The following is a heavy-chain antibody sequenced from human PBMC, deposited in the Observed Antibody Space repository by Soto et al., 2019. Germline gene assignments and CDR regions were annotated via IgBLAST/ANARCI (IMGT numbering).Heavy chain of an antibody. Sequence: PSETLSLTCTVSGGSIRSSSYYWGWIRQPPGKGLEWIGSIYYSGSTYYNPSLKSRVTISVDTSKNQFSLKLSSVTAADTAVYYCARRSSPYGMDVWGQGTTVTVSS. CDR1: GGSIRSSSYY. J-gene: IGHJ6*02. CDR3: ARRSSPYGMDV. CDR2: IYYSGST. D-gene: IGHD6-19*01. V-gene: IGHV4-39*01.